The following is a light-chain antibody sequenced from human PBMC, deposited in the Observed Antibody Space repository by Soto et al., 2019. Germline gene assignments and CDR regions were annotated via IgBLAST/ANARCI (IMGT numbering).Light chain of an antibody. V-gene: IGKV3-11*01. J-gene: IGKJ2*01. CDR2: DAS. CDR1: QSVSSS. Sequence: EIVLTQSPATLSLSPGERATLSCRASQSVSSSLAWYQQKPGQAPRLLIYDASNRATGIPARFSGSGSGTDFTLTISSLEPEDFAVYYCQQRSNWPRTFGQGTKREIK. CDR3: QQRSNWPRT.